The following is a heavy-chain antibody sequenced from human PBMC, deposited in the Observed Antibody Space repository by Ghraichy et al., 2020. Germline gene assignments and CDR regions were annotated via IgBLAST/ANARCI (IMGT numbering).Heavy chain of an antibody. V-gene: IGHV3-7*03. Sequence: GSLRLSCAASGFTFSDDWLHWVRQAPGKGLEWVAYIRQDGTEKYYVDSVKGRFIISRDNARNSLYLQMNSLRAEDTAVYFCARDKNHAQDSWCQGTLVTVSS. J-gene: IGHJ4*02. D-gene: IGHD1-14*01. CDR2: IRQDGTEK. CDR1: GFTFSDDW. CDR3: ARDKNHAQDS.